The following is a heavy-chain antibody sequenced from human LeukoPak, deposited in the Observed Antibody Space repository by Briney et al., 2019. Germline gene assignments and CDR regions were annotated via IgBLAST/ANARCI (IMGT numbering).Heavy chain of an antibody. CDR1: GFTFRSYW. V-gene: IGHV3-74*01. Sequence: GGSLRLSWAASGFTFRSYWMHWVRQAPGKGLVWVSRINTDGSSTSYADSVKGRFTISRDNAKNTLYLQMNSLRAEDTAVYYCARGGYCSSTSCYHFDYWGQGTLVTVSS. D-gene: IGHD2-2*01. J-gene: IGHJ4*02. CDR2: INTDGSST. CDR3: ARGGYCSSTSCYHFDY.